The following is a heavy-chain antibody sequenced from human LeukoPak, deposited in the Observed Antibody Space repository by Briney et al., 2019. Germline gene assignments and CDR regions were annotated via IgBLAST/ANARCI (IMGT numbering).Heavy chain of an antibody. CDR1: GFTFSTYW. Sequence: GGSLRLSCAASGFTFSTYWMHWVRQAPGKGLVWVSRINRDGSSTSYADSVKGRFTISRDNAKNTLYLQMNSLRAEDTAVYYCARDRETYYDILTGYYTLGDAFDIWGQGTMVTVSS. CDR2: INRDGSST. V-gene: IGHV3-74*01. CDR3: ARDRETYYDILTGYYTLGDAFDI. J-gene: IGHJ3*02. D-gene: IGHD3-9*01.